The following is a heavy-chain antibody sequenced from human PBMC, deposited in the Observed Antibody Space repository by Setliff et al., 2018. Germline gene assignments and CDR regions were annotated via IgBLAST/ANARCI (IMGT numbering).Heavy chain of an antibody. CDR2: INNYSFKT. Sequence: ASVKVSCKTSGYTFTNYGIPWVRQAPGQGLEWMGWINNYSFKTNYPQKFLGRVTVTTYTSTGTAYMELGSLTSDDTAIYYCARINFYVSSGYSYAPDYWGPGTLVTVSS. D-gene: IGHD3-22*01. CDR1: GYTFTNYG. V-gene: IGHV1-18*01. J-gene: IGHJ4*02. CDR3: ARINFYVSSGYSYAPDY.